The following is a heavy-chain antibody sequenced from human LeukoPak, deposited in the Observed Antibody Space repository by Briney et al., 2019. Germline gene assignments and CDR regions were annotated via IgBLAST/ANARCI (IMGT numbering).Heavy chain of an antibody. V-gene: IGHV1-18*01. J-gene: IGHJ3*02. CDR2: ISAYNGNT. CDR3: ARAYSSTYYDFWSGYGPQAFDI. CDR1: GYTFTSCG. Sequence: GASVRVSCKASGYTFTSCGISWVRQAPGQGLEWMGWISAYNGNTNYAQKLQGRVTMTRDTSISTAYMELSRLRSDDTAVYYCARAYSSTYYDFWSGYGPQAFDIWGQGTMVTVSS. D-gene: IGHD3-3*01.